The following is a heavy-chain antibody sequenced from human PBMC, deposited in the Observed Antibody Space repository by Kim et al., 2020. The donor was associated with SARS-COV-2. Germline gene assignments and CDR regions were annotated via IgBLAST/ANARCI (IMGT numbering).Heavy chain of an antibody. CDR3: ARDPRYSSSWSVFDY. CDR1: GGTFSSYA. J-gene: IGHJ4*02. CDR2: IIPIFGTA. Sequence: SVKVSCKASGGTFSSYAISWVRQAPGQGLEWMGGIIPIFGTANYAQKFQGRVTITADESTSTAYMELSSLRSEDTAVYYCARDPRYSSSWSVFDYWGQGTLVTVSS. V-gene: IGHV1-69*13. D-gene: IGHD6-13*01.